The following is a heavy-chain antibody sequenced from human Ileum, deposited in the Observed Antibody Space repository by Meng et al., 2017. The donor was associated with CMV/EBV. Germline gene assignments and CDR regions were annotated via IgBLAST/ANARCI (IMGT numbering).Heavy chain of an antibody. D-gene: IGHD1-26*01. Sequence: GESLKISCVASGFTFSSYEFNWVRQAPGKGLEWLSHINAGGRTIYYADSVKGRFTISRDDAKSSLYLQMSRLRADDTAVYYCARELPASWEPFDYWGQGTLVTVSS. CDR2: INAGGRTI. V-gene: IGHV3-48*03. J-gene: IGHJ4*02. CDR3: ARELPASWEPFDY. CDR1: GFTFSSYE.